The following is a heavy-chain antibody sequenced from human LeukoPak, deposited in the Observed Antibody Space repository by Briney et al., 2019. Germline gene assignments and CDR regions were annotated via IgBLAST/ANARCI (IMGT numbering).Heavy chain of an antibody. J-gene: IGHJ3*02. D-gene: IGHD3-22*01. CDR3: AREGYYYDSSGYLTDAFGI. CDR1: GYTFTSYD. CDR2: MNPNSGNT. Sequence: ASVKVSCKAPGYTFTSYDINWLRQASGQGLEWMGWMNPNSGNTGYAQKFQGRVTITRNTSISTAYMELSSLRSEDTAVYYCAREGYYYDSSGYLTDAFGIWGQGTMVTVSS. V-gene: IGHV1-8*01.